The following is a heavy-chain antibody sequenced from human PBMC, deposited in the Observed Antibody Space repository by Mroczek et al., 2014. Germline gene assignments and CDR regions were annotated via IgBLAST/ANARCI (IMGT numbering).Heavy chain of an antibody. J-gene: IGHJ4*02. V-gene: IGHV4-30-2*01. D-gene: IGHD3/OR15-3a*01. CDR1: GGSISSGGYS. Sequence: QVQLQESGSGLVKPSQTLSLTCAVSGGSISSGGYSWSWIRQPPGKGLEWIGYIYHSGSTYYNPSLKSRVTISVDRSKNQFSLKLSSVTAADTAVYYCARGADGLWFDYWGQGTLVTVSS. CDR3: ARGADGLWFDY. CDR2: IYHSGST.